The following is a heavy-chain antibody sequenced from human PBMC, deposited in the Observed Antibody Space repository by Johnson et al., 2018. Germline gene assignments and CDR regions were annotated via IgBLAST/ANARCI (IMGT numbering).Heavy chain of an antibody. CDR1: RFTFSDYY. CDR2: ISTRDSNI. Sequence: QVQLVQSGGGLVKPGGSLRLSCAASRFTFSDYYMTWIRQAPGKGLEWVSHISTRDSNIYYADSVKGRFTISRDNAKNSLYLQMNSLRAEDTAVYYCAGGVYYGAFDIWGQGTMVTVSS. J-gene: IGHJ3*02. D-gene: IGHD2-8*01. V-gene: IGHV3-11*01. CDR3: AGGVYYGAFDI.